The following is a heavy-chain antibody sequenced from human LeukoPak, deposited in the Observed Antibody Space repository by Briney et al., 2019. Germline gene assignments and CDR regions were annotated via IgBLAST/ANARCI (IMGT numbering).Heavy chain of an antibody. CDR3: ARVGASCCYYYYMDV. V-gene: IGHV3-30*03. J-gene: IGHJ6*03. Sequence: GGSLRLSCAASGFTFSSYGMHWVRQAPGKGLEWVAVISYDGSNKYYADSVKGRFTISRDNSKNTLYLQMNSLRAEDTAVYYCARVGASCCYYYYMDVWGEGTTVTVSS. CDR1: GFTFSSYG. CDR2: ISYDGSNK. D-gene: IGHD2-2*01.